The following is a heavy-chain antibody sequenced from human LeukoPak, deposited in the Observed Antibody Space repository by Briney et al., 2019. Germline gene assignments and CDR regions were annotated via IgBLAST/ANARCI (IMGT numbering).Heavy chain of an antibody. Sequence: PSETLSLTCTVSGGSISSSSYYWGWIRQSPGEGLEWIGSIYYSGSTYYSPSLKSRVTMSVDTSTNQFSLKLISVTAADTALYYCARNFYASSGYYLDDFYFDFWGQGTLVTVSS. CDR3: ARNFYASSGYYLDDFYFDF. CDR2: IYYSGST. D-gene: IGHD3-22*01. V-gene: IGHV4-39*07. CDR1: GGSISSSSYY. J-gene: IGHJ4*02.